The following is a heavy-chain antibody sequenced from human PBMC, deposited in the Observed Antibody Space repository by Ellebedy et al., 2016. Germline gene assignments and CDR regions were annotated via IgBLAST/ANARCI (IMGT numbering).Heavy chain of an antibody. CDR3: ARGYSSSWYGSSFDL. V-gene: IGHV4-39*07. D-gene: IGHD6-13*01. CDR2: IYHSGST. CDR1: GGSISSSSYY. J-gene: IGHJ2*01. Sequence: SETLSLXXTVSGGSISSSSYYWGWIRQPPGKGLEWIGSIYHSGSTNYNPSLKSRVTMSVDTSKNQFSLKLSSVTAADTAVYYCARGYSSSWYGSSFDLWGRGTLVTVSS.